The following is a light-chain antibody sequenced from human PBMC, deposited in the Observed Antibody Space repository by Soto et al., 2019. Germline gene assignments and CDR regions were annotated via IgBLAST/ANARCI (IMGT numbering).Light chain of an antibody. J-gene: IGLJ2*01. V-gene: IGLV1-47*02. CDR3: AAWDDSLSGVV. CDR2: GNN. Sequence: QAVVTQPPSASGTPGQRVTISCSGSSSNIGSNYIYWYQQLPGTAPKLLIHGNNQRPPGTAPKLHIHGNNQRPSGVPDRFSGSKSGTSASLASSGLRFGDEADYYCAAWDDSLSGVVFGGGTKLTVL. CDR1: SSNIGSNY.